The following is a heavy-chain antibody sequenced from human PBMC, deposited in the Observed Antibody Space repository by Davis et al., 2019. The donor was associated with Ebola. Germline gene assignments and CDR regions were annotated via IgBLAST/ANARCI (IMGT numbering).Heavy chain of an antibody. CDR2: INHSGST. J-gene: IGHJ5*02. D-gene: IGHD5-18*01. Sequence: MPSETLSLTCTVSGGSISGYYWSWIRQPPGKGLEWTGEINHSGSTNYNPSLKSRVTISVDTSKNQFSLKLSSVTAADTAVYYCARVGYSHGFHWFDPWGQGTLVTVSS. CDR1: GGSISGYY. CDR3: ARVGYSHGFHWFDP. V-gene: IGHV4-34*01.